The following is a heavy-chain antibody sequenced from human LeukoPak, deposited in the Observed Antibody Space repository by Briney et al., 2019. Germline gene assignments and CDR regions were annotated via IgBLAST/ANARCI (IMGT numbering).Heavy chain of an antibody. CDR3: ARVEDSSSWYDYYYYGMDV. D-gene: IGHD6-13*01. J-gene: IGHJ6*02. CDR1: GGSFSGYY. Sequence: SETLSLTCAVYGGSFSGYYWSWIRQPPGKGLEWIGEINHSGSTNYNPSPKSRVTISVDTSKNQFSLKLSSVTAADTAVYYCARVEDSSSWYDYYYYGMDVWGQGTTVTVSS. V-gene: IGHV4-34*01. CDR2: INHSGST.